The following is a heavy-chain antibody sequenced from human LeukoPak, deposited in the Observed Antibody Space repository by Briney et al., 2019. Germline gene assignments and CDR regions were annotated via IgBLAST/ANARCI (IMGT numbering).Heavy chain of an antibody. CDR1: GGSISSYY. CDR2: ISDIGSI. Sequence: SETLSLTCTVSGGSISSYYWSWIRQPPGKGLEWIAYISDIGSINYNPSLKSRVTISVDTSKNQFSLKLSSVTAADTAVYYCARGYCGGDCGPADYGGQGTLVTVSS. V-gene: IGHV4-59*12. J-gene: IGHJ4*02. CDR3: ARGYCGGDCGPADY. D-gene: IGHD2-21*02.